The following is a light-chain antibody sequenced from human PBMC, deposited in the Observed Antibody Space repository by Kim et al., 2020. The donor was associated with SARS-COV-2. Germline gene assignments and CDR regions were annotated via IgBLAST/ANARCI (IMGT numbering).Light chain of an antibody. Sequence: PSITISCTGTSSDVGGSNYVSWYQPHPGKAPKLMIYDVSTRPSGVSNRFSGSKSGNTASLTISGLQAEDEADYYCSSYTSSSTRVFGGGTKLTVL. CDR1: SSDVGGSNY. CDR2: DVS. CDR3: SSYTSSSTRV. J-gene: IGLJ3*02. V-gene: IGLV2-14*04.